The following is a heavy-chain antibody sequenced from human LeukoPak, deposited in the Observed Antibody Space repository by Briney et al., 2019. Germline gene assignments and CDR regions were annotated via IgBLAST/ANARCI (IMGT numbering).Heavy chain of an antibody. J-gene: IGHJ3*02. D-gene: IGHD3-22*01. CDR1: GDSISSNSAA. CDR2: TYYRSKWYY. CDR3: ARFYYDTSGHGAFDI. V-gene: IGHV6-1*01. Sequence: PSQTLSLTCAISGDSISSNSAAWNWIRQSPSRGLEWLGRTYYRSKWYYDYAVSVKSRITINPDTSKNQFSLQLNSVTPEDTAVYYCARFYYDTSGHGAFDIWAKGQWSPSLQ.